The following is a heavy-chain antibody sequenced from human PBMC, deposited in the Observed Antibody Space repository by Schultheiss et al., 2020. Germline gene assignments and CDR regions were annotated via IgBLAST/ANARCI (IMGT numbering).Heavy chain of an antibody. J-gene: IGHJ6*01. D-gene: IGHD3-10*01. CDR2: ISGVGGTT. Sequence: GESLKISCAASGFTFSSYAMSWVRQAPGKGLEWVSAISGVGGTTYYADSVKGRFTISRDNSKNTLYLEMKSLRAEDTAVYYCAKAYYGSGNPRYYYYVMDGLGQGTTVTVSS. CDR1: GFTFSSYA. CDR3: AKAYYGSGNPRYYYYVMDG. V-gene: IGHV3-23*01.